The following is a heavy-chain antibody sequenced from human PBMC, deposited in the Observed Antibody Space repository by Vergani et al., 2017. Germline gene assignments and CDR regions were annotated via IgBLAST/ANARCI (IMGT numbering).Heavy chain of an antibody. V-gene: IGHV3-73*01. J-gene: IGHJ5*02. CDR2: IRSKANSYAT. CDR3: ARGRYSSSWGPLGWFDP. Sequence: EVQLVESGGGLVQPGGSLKLSCTASGFTFSGSAMHWVRQASGKGLEWVGRIRSKANSYATAYAASVKGRFTISKNDSKNTVYLQMNSLKTEDTAVYYCARGRYSSSWGPLGWFDPWGQGTLVTVSS. CDR1: GFTFSGSA. D-gene: IGHD6-13*01.